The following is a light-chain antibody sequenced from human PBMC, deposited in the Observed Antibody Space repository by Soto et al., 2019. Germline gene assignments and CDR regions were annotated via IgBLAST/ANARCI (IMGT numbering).Light chain of an antibody. J-gene: IGKJ4*01. V-gene: IGKV1-9*01. CDR2: AAS. Sequence: DIQLTQSPSFLSASVGDRVTITCRASQGISSYLAWYQQKPGKAPKLLIYAASILQTGVPSRFSGSGSGTEFTLTISSLQPEDFATYYCQQLNGYPTFGGGTKVEIK. CDR3: QQLNGYPT. CDR1: QGISSY.